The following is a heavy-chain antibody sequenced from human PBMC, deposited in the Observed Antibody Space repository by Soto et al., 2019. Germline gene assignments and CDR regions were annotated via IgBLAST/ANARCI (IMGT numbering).Heavy chain of an antibody. CDR1: GYTFTSYY. CDR2: INPSGGST. D-gene: IGHD5-12*01. Sequence: ASVKVSCKASGYTFTSYYMHWVRQAPGQGLEWMGIINPSGGSTSYAQKFQGRVTMTRDTSTSTVYMELSSLRSEDTAVYYCARDVMLSGYDFGDYYYYMDVWGKGTTVTVSS. J-gene: IGHJ6*03. V-gene: IGHV1-46*03. CDR3: ARDVMLSGYDFGDYYYYMDV.